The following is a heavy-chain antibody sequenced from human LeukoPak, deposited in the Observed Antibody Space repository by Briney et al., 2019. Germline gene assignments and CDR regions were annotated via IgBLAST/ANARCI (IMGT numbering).Heavy chain of an antibody. CDR3: AKRPNRPQEGEIHFDY. V-gene: IGHV3-30*18. Sequence: GGSLRLSCAASGFTFSNYAMHWVRQAPGKGLEWVAVISYDGSNKYYADSVQGRFTISRDNSKNTVYLQMNSLRGEDTAAYYCAKRPNRPQEGEIHFDYWGQGTLVTVSS. J-gene: IGHJ4*02. CDR2: ISYDGSNK. CDR1: GFTFSNYA. D-gene: IGHD3-16*01.